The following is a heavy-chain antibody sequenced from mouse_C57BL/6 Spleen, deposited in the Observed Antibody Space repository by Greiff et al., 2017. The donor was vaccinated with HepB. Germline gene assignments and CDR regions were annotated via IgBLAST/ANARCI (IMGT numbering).Heavy chain of an antibody. J-gene: IGHJ3*01. CDR3: ARGPHYYGSTWFAY. CDR1: GFTFSDYG. Sequence: EVLLVESGGGLVKPGGSLKLSCAASGFTFSDYGMHWVRQAPEKGLEWVAYISSGSSTIYYADTVKGRFTISRDNAKNTLFLQMTSLRSEDTAMYYCARGPHYYGSTWFAYWGQGTLVTVSA. V-gene: IGHV5-17*01. D-gene: IGHD1-1*01. CDR2: ISSGSSTI.